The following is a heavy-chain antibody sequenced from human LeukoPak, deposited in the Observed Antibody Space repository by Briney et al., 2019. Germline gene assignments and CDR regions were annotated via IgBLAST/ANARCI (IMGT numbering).Heavy chain of an antibody. J-gene: IGHJ4*02. CDR3: ARSNQANDY. V-gene: IGHV3-23*01. Sequence: GGSLRLSCAASGFTFSSYAMSWVRQAPGKGLEWVSGVSGNGDSTYYADSVKGRFTVSRDNSKNTLDLQMNSLRAEDTAVYYCARSNQANDYWGQGTRVTVSS. CDR1: GFTFSSYA. CDR2: VSGNGDST. D-gene: IGHD1-14*01.